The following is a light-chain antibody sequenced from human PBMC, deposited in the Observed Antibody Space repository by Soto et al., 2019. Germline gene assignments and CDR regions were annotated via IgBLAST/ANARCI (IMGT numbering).Light chain of an antibody. Sequence: DLQMTQSPSTLSASVGDRVTITCRAGQSIGSRLAWYQQKPGKAPKVLIYDASSLESGVPSRFSGSGSGTEFTLTISSLQPDDFATYCCQQYYSYKSFGQGTKVEIK. CDR1: QSIGSR. CDR2: DAS. CDR3: QQYYSYKS. J-gene: IGKJ1*01. V-gene: IGKV1-5*01.